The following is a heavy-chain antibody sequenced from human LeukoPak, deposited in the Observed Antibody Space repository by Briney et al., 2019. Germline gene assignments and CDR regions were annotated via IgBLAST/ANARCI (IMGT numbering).Heavy chain of an antibody. D-gene: IGHD2-15*01. CDR3: ARDRGDCSGGSCYSYYYGMDV. CDR1: GGTFSSYA. V-gene: IGHV1-69*04. J-gene: IGHJ6*02. Sequence: WVKVSCKASGGTFSSYAISWVRQAPGQGLEWRGRIFPILGIANYAQKFQGRVTITADKSTSTAYMELSSLRSEDTAVYYCARDRGDCSGGSCYSYYYGMDVWGQGTTVTVSS. CDR2: IFPILGIA.